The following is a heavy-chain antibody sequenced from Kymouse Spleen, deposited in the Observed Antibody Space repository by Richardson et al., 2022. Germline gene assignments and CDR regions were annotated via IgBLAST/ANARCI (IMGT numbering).Heavy chain of an antibody. V-gene: IGHV3-9*01. D-gene: IGHD5-18,IGHD5-18*01. Sequence: EVQLVESGGGLVQPGRSLRLSCAASGFTFDDYAMHWVRQAPGKGLEWVSGISWNSGSIGYADSVKGRFTISRDNAKNSLYLQMNSLRAEDTALYYCAKVDTAMVTS*LLGPGNPGHRLL. CDR2: ISWNSGSI. CDR1: GFTFDDYA. CDR3: AKVDTAMVTS*L. J-gene: IGHJ4*02.